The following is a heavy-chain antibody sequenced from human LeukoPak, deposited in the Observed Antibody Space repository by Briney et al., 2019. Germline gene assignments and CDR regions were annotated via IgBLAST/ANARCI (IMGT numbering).Heavy chain of an antibody. CDR1: GGSFSNYY. CDR3: ARRWNYGRNYYIDV. CDR2: INDSGRT. J-gene: IGHJ6*03. V-gene: IGHV4-34*01. Sequence: SETLSLTCAVYGGSFSNYYWSWIRQPPGRGLEWIGEINDSGRTNYNPFLMSRVTVSVDTSKNQFSLRLTSVTATDTAVYYCARRWNYGRNYYIDVWGNGATVSVSS. D-gene: IGHD1-7*01.